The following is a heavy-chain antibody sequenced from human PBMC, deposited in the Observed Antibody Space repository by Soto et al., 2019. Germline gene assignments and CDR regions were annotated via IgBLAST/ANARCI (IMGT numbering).Heavy chain of an antibody. CDR1: GGSFSGDY. D-gene: IGHD2-2*01. CDR2: ITHSGST. Sequence: PSETLSLTCAVYGGSFSGDYWSWIRQPPGKGLEWIGEITHSGSTNYNPSLKSRVTISVDTSKNQFSLKLSSVTAADTAVYYCARDHIVVVPAATRVVYYYYGMDVWGQGTTVT. CDR3: ARDHIVVVPAATRVVYYYYGMDV. V-gene: IGHV4-34*01. J-gene: IGHJ6*02.